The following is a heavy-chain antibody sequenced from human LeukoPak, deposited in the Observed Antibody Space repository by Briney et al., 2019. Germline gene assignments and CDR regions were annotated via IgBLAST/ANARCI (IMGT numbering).Heavy chain of an antibody. V-gene: IGHV3-23*01. CDR3: AKDQRLVAARDKQFDH. Sequence: PGESLRLSCVASGFTFSLYAMSWVRQAPGKGLEWVSSISSSGGSTYYADSVKGRFIISRDNSRNTLYLQMDSLRAEDTALYFCAKDQRLVAARDKQFDHWGQGTLVTVAS. CDR2: ISSSGGST. J-gene: IGHJ5*02. D-gene: IGHD2-15*01. CDR1: GFTFSLYA.